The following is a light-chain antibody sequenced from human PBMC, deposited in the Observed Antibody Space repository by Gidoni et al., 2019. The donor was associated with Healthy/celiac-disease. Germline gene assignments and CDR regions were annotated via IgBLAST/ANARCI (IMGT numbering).Light chain of an antibody. Sequence: EIVLTQSPATLSLSPGERATLSCRASQSVSSYLAWYQQKPGQAPRLLIYDASNRATGIPARCSGSGSGTDFTLTISSLETEDFAVYYCQQRSNWPPLFTFXPXTKVDIK. CDR1: QSVSSY. CDR2: DAS. CDR3: QQRSNWPPLFT. V-gene: IGKV3-11*01. J-gene: IGKJ3*01.